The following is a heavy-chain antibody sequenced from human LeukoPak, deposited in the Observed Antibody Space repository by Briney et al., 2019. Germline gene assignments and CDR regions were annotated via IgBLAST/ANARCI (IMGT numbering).Heavy chain of an antibody. CDR1: GFTFSSYA. CDR2: ISGSGGST. CDR3: AKSGSKGLYSSSFPTPRSYAFDI. D-gene: IGHD6-13*01. V-gene: IGHV3-23*01. J-gene: IGHJ3*02. Sequence: QPGGSLRLSCAASGFTFSSYAMSWVRQAPGKGLEWVSAISGSGGSTYYADSVKGRFTISRDNSKNTLYLQMNSLRAEDTAVYYCAKSGSKGLYSSSFPTPRSYAFDIWGQGTMVTVSS.